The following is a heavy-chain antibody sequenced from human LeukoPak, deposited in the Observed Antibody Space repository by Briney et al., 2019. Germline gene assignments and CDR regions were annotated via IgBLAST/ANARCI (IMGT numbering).Heavy chain of an antibody. CDR3: AKDAIYYYDSSGDSGYFDY. D-gene: IGHD3-22*01. V-gene: IGHV3-21*04. CDR2: ISSSSSYI. Sequence: GGPLRLSCAASGFTFSSYSMNWVRQAPGKGLEWVSSISSSSSYIYYADSVKGRFTISRDNAKNSLYLQMNSLRAEDTALYYCAKDAIYYYDSSGDSGYFDYWGQGTLVTVSS. J-gene: IGHJ4*02. CDR1: GFTFSSYS.